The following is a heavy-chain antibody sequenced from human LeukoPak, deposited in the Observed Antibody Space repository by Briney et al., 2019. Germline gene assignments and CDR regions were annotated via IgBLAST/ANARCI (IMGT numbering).Heavy chain of an antibody. CDR3: ARDPQDKSGQNDY. V-gene: IGHV1-18*01. J-gene: IGHJ4*02. Sequence: ASVNVSCNASRDTITSYDISWVRQAPGQGLEWMGWISAYNGNTNYAQKLQGRVTMTTDTSTSTAYMELRSLRSDDTAVYYCARDPQDKSGQNDYWGQGTLVTVSS. D-gene: IGHD2-15*01. CDR2: ISAYNGNT. CDR1: RDTITSYD.